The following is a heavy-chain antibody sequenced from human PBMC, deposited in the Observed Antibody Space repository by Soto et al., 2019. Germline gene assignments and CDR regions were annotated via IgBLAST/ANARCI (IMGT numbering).Heavy chain of an antibody. V-gene: IGHV3-53*01. CDR3: ARSFNDWTTYFDY. J-gene: IGHJ4*02. D-gene: IGHD3-9*01. CDR2: LYTGGSA. CDR1: GFSVTDRY. Sequence: LRLSCAASGFSVTDRYMTWVRQAPGKGLEWVSVLYTGGSAYYGDSVKGRFTISRDSSTNTLYLQMNSLTVGDTAFYFCARSFNDWTTYFDYWSEGTLVTVSS.